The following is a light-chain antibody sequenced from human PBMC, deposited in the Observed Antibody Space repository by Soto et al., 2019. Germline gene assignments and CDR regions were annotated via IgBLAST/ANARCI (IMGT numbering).Light chain of an antibody. CDR1: QRVRSY. V-gene: IGKV3-11*01. J-gene: IGKJ1*01. CDR3: QQRSNWPWT. CDR2: DES. Sequence: EILMTQSPATLSLSPGDSATLSCRASQRVRSYLACYKQKPGQAPRILIYDESNRATGIPDRLSGSGSGTDLNLTISRLEPEDFAVYYCQQRSNWPWTCGQGTKVDIK.